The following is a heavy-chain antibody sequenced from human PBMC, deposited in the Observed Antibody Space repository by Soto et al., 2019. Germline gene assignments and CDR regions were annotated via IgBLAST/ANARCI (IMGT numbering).Heavy chain of an antibody. CDR1: GYTFTSYA. CDR2: INAGNGNT. CDR3: AREYYDFYGYYYMDV. Sequence: QVQLVQSGAEVKKPGASVKVSCKASGYTFTSYAMHWVRQAPGQRLEWMGWINAGNGNTKYSQKFQGRVTITRDTSASTAYMELGSLRSEDTAVYYCAREYYDFYGYYYMDVWGKGTTVTVSS. V-gene: IGHV1-3*01. J-gene: IGHJ6*03. D-gene: IGHD3-3*01.